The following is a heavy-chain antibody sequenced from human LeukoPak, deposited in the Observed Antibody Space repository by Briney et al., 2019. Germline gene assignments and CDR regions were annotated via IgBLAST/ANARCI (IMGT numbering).Heavy chain of an antibody. V-gene: IGHV3-23*01. CDR1: GGSFSGYY. CDR3: AKNYYDNAFDI. J-gene: IGHJ3*02. Sequence: ETLSLTCAVYGGSFSGYYWSWIRQPPGKGLEWVSAISGSGGSTYYADSVKGRFTISRDNSKNTLYLQMNSLRAEDTAVYYCAKNYYDNAFDIWGQGTMVTVSS. CDR2: ISGSGGST. D-gene: IGHD3-22*01.